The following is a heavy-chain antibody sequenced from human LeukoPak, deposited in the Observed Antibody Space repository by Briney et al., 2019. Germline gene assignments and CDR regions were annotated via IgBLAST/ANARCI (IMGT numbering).Heavy chain of an antibody. CDR2: ISSSSSYI. Sequence: PGGSLRLSCAASGFTFSSYSMNWVRQAPGKGLEWVSSISSSSSYIYYAGSVKGRFTISRDNAKNSLYLQMNSLRAEDTAVYYCARDRRKNYYDSRGYYSPRDWYFDLWGRGTLVTVSS. CDR1: GFTFSSYS. J-gene: IGHJ2*01. CDR3: ARDRRKNYYDSRGYYSPRDWYFDL. V-gene: IGHV3-21*01. D-gene: IGHD3-22*01.